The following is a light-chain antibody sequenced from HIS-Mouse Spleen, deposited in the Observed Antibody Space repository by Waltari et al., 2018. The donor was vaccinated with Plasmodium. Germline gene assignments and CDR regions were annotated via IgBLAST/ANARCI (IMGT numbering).Light chain of an antibody. V-gene: IGLV1-51*01. J-gene: IGLJ3*02. CDR3: GTWDSSLSAGV. Sequence: QSVLTQPPSVSAAPGQKVTISCSGSSSNIGNNYVSWYQQLPGTAPKLPIYGNNKRPSGIPDRFSGSKSGTSATLGITGLQTGDEADYYCGTWDSSLSAGVFGGGTKLTVL. CDR1: SSNIGNNY. CDR2: GNN.